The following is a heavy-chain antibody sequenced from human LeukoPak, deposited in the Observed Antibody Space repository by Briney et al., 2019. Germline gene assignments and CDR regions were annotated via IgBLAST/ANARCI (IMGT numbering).Heavy chain of an antibody. V-gene: IGHV1-46*01. CDR2: INPSGGST. Sequence: ASVKVSCKASGYTFTSYYMHWVRQAPGQGLEWMGIINPSGGSTSYAQKFQGRVTMTRDRSTSTVYMELSSLRSEDTAVYYCARVFVSTYYDFWSGYYPFDYWGQGTLVTVSS. J-gene: IGHJ4*02. CDR3: ARVFVSTYYDFWSGYYPFDY. CDR1: GYTFTSYY. D-gene: IGHD3-3*01.